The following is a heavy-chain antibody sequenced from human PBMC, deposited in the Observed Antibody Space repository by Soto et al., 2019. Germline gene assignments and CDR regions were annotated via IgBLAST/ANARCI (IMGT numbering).Heavy chain of an antibody. J-gene: IGHJ6*02. CDR2: ITRNSDI. CDR1: GFTFSSYS. Sequence: LSCAASGFTFSSYSIHWVRQAPGRGLEWVSAITRNSDIYYADSVKGRFTISRDNAKNSVSLQMDSLRAEDTAVYYCAREETAWPLAYGLDACCPGITGSGSS. D-gene: IGHD2-21*02. CDR3: AREETAWPLAYGLDA. V-gene: IGHV3-21*01.